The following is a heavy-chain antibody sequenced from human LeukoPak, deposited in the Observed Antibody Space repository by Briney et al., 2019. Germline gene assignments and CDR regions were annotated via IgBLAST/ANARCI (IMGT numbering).Heavy chain of an antibody. V-gene: IGHV3-30*04. CDR3: AREVYEGAFDI. CDR1: GFTFSSYA. CDR2: ISYDGSNK. D-gene: IGHD5/OR15-5a*01. J-gene: IGHJ3*02. Sequence: GRSLSLSFAASGFTFSSYAMHWVRPAPGKGVGGVAVISYDGSNKYYSDSVKGRFTISRDNSKNTLYLQMNSLRAEDTAVYYCAREVYEGAFDIWGQGTMVTVSS.